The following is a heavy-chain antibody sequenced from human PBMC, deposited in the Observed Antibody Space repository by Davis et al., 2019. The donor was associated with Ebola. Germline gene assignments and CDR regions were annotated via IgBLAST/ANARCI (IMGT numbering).Heavy chain of an antibody. D-gene: IGHD2/OR15-2a*01. CDR1: GYAFTGYY. J-gene: IGHJ3*02. Sequence: ASVKVSCKASGYAFTGYYMHWVRQAPGQGLEWMGWISAYNGNTNYAQKLQGRVTMTTDPSTSTAYMELRSLRSDDTAVYYCARDFWVSAFDIWGQGTMVTVSS. CDR2: ISAYNGNT. CDR3: ARDFWVSAFDI. V-gene: IGHV1-18*04.